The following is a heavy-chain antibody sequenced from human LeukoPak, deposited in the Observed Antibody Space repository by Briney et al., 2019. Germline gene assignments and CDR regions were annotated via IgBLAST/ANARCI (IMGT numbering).Heavy chain of an antibody. CDR2: ISPDGSEK. D-gene: IGHD6-13*01. J-gene: IGHJ4*02. V-gene: IGHV3-7*04. CDR1: GFTFTTYW. Sequence: GGTLRLSCAASGFTFTTYWMSWVRQAPGKGLEWVAKISPDGSEKYYVDSVKGRFTISRDNAKNSLDLQMSSLRADDTAVYYCARGGSSRFDQWGQGTLVTVSS. CDR3: ARGGSSRFDQ.